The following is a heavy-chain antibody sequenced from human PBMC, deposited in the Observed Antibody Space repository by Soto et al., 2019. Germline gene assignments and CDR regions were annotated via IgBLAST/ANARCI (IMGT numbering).Heavy chain of an antibody. D-gene: IGHD3-16*01. J-gene: IGHJ6*02. CDR2: IYYSGST. CDR1: GGSISSSSYY. CDR3: ASKCMITFGGVYGMDV. Sequence: QLQLQESGPGLVKPSETLSLTCTVSGGSISSSSYYWGWIRQPPGKGLEWIGSIYYSGSTYYNPSLKRRVTISVDTSKNQFSLKLSSVTAADTAVYYCASKCMITFGGVYGMDVWGQGTTVTVSS. V-gene: IGHV4-39*01.